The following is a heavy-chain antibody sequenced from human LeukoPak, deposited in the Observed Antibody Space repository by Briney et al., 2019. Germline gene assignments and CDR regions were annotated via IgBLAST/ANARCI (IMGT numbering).Heavy chain of an antibody. Sequence: GGSLRLSCAASGFTFSSYGMHWVRQAPGKGLEWVAFIRFDGSNKYYADSVKGRFTISRDNSKNTLYLQMNSLRAEDTAVYYCAREYLNYDFWSGYRGTNFDYWGQGTLVTVSS. D-gene: IGHD3-3*01. CDR1: GFTFSSYG. CDR2: IRFDGSNK. V-gene: IGHV3-30*02. CDR3: AREYLNYDFWSGYRGTNFDY. J-gene: IGHJ4*02.